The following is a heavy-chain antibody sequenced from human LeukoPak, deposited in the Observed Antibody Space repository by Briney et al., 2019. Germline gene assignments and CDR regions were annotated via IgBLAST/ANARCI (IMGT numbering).Heavy chain of an antibody. CDR3: ARGSSWYEGY. CDR2: MNPNSGNT. V-gene: IGHV1-8*01. CDR1: RYTFTSYD. Sequence: ASVKVSCKASRYTFTSYDINWVRQATGQGLEWMGWMNPNSGNTGYAQKFQGRVTMIRNTSIGTAYMELISLRSEDTAVYYCARGSSWYEGYWGQGTLVTVSS. D-gene: IGHD6-13*01. J-gene: IGHJ4*02.